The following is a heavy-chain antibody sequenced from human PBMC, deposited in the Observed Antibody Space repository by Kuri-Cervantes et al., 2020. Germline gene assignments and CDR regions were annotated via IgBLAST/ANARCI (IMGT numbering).Heavy chain of an antibody. CDR3: TRDSYDSLRYYGMDV. J-gene: IGHJ6*02. V-gene: IGHV3-11*04. Sequence: GGSLRLSCAASGFTFSDYYMSWIRQAPGKGLEWVSYISSSGSTIYYADSVKGRFTISRDNAKNSLYLQMNSLRAEDTAVYYCTRDSYDSLRYYGMDVWGQGTTVTVSS. CDR2: ISSSGSTI. CDR1: GFTFSDYY. D-gene: IGHD3-3*01.